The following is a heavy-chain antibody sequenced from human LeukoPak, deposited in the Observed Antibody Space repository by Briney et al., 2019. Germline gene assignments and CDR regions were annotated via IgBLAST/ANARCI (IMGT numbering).Heavy chain of an antibody. Sequence: GGSLRLSCAASGFTFNNYWMHWVRQAPGKGLEWVANIKQDGSAQAYVDSVKGRFTISRDNAENSLYLQMNSLRAEDTAVYYCKRVKDVNDDITFQHWGQGTLVIVSS. CDR3: KRVKDVNDDITFQH. D-gene: IGHD3-9*01. CDR2: IKQDGSAQ. CDR1: GFTFNNYW. V-gene: IGHV3-7*01. J-gene: IGHJ1*01.